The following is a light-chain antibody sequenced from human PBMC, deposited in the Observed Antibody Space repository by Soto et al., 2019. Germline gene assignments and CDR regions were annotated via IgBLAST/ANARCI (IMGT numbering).Light chain of an antibody. CDR1: SGSIASNY. Sequence: NFLLTQPHSVSESPGKTVIISCTRSSGSIASNYVQWYQQRPGSSPTTVIYEDNQRPSGGPDRFSGSIDSSSNSASLTISGLETEDEADYCCQSYDATNQVFGGGTKVTVL. CDR3: QSYDATNQV. V-gene: IGLV6-57*01. CDR2: EDN. J-gene: IGLJ3*02.